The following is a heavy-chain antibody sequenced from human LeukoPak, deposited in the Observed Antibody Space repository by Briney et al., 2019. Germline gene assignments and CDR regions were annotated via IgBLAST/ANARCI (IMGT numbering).Heavy chain of an antibody. Sequence: SETLSLTCTVSGGSISSYYWSWIRQPPGKGLEWIGYIYYSGSTNYNPSLKSRVTISVDTSKNQLSLKLSSVTAADTAVYYCARHTYYYDSSGYYLPPPFDYWGQGTLVTVSS. CDR2: IYYSGST. CDR3: ARHTYYYDSSGYYLPPPFDY. CDR1: GGSISSYY. V-gene: IGHV4-59*08. J-gene: IGHJ4*02. D-gene: IGHD3-22*01.